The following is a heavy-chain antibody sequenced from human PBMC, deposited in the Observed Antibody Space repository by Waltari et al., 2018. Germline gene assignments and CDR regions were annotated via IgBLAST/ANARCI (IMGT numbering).Heavy chain of an antibody. J-gene: IGHJ4*02. D-gene: IGHD3-10*01. V-gene: IGHV1-69*13. CDR1: GGTFSSYA. Sequence: QVQLVQSGAEVKKPGSSVKVSCKASGGTFSSYAISWVRQAPGQGLEWMGGIIPIFGTANYAQKFQVRRTITADEATTTSYMELASLRSEDTAVYYWAREGIVTQGVSYFEYWGQGTLVTVSS. CDR2: IIPIFGTA. CDR3: AREGIVTQGVSYFEY.